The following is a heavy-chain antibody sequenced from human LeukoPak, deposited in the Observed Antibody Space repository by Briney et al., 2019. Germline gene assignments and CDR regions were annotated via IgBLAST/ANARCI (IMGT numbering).Heavy chain of an antibody. D-gene: IGHD3-16*02. CDR1: GYTFTTYN. V-gene: IGHV1-18*01. J-gene: IGHJ4*02. CDR2: ISGYNGNT. CDR3: ARAGRFGGVIATTL. Sequence: ASVKVSCKASGYTFTTYNINWVRQAPGQGLEWMGWISGYNGNTNYAQKFQGRVTMTTDTSTNTAYMELRSLRSEDTAVYYCARAGRFGGVIATTLWGQGTLVTVSS.